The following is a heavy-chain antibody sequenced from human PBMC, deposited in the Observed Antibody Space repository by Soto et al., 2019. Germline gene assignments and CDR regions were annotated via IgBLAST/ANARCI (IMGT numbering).Heavy chain of an antibody. CDR3: AKPRGYYDSSGYPTPDY. CDR1: GFTFSGFN. CDR2: ISSSSGTI. V-gene: IGHV3-48*01. Sequence: GGSLRLSCAASGFTFSGFNMNWVRQAPGKGLEWVSYISSSSGTIYYADSVKGRFTISRDNAKNSLYLQMNSLRAEDTAVYYCAKPRGYYDSSGYPTPDYWGQGTLVTVSS. D-gene: IGHD3-22*01. J-gene: IGHJ4*02.